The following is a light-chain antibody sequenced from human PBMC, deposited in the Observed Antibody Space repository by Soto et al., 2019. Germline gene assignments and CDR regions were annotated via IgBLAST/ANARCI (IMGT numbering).Light chain of an antibody. Sequence: QSALTQPASVSGSPGQSITISCTGTSSDVGGYNYVSWYQQHPGKAPKLMIYEVSNRPSGVSNRFSGSKSGNTASLTISGHQAEEEADYCWSSYRSGSTLVFGTGTKLTVL. V-gene: IGLV2-14*01. CDR2: EVS. CDR1: SSDVGGYNY. CDR3: SSYRSGSTLV. J-gene: IGLJ1*01.